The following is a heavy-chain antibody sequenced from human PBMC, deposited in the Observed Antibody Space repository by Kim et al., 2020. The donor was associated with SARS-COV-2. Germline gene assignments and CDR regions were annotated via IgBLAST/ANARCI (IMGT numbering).Heavy chain of an antibody. D-gene: IGHD6-19*01. CDR1: GFAFSTYW. V-gene: IGHV3-74*01. J-gene: IGHJ4*02. CDR3: ARRHFSSGWYYFDY. CDR2: INSDGSST. Sequence: GGSLRLSCAASGFAFSTYWMHWVRQAPGKGLVWVSRINSDGSSTSYADSVKGRFTISRDNAKNTLYLQMNSLRAEDTAVYYCARRHFSSGWYYFDYWGQGTLGTVSS.